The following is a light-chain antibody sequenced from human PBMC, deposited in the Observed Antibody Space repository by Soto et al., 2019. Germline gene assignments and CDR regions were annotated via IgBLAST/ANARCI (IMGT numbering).Light chain of an antibody. Sequence: DIPLTQSPSFLSTSVGDRVTITCRASQGISNYLAWYQQKPGIAPKLLISSASTLQSGVPSRFSGSGSGTEFTLTISSLQPEDFATYYCQQLNTYPPPFGQGTKLEIK. CDR1: QGISNY. CDR2: SAS. J-gene: IGKJ2*01. CDR3: QQLNTYPPP. V-gene: IGKV1-9*01.